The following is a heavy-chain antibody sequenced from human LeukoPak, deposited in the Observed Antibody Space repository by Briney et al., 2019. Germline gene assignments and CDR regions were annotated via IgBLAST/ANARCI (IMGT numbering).Heavy chain of an antibody. V-gene: IGHV3-30*18. D-gene: IGHD6-19*01. CDR1: GFTFSSYG. CDR3: TKEDAVTPPRYAFDV. J-gene: IGHJ3*01. CDR2: ISYDGSNK. Sequence: GGSLRLSCAASGFTFSSYGMHWVRQAPGKGLEWVAVISYDGSNKHYADSVKGRFTISRDNSKNTLYLQMNSLRVEDTAAYYCTKEDAVTPPRYAFDVWGQGTMVTVSS.